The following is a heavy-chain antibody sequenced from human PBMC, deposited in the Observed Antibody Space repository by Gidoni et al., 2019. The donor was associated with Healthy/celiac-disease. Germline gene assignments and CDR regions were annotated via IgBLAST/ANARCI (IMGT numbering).Heavy chain of an antibody. J-gene: IGHJ4*02. CDR2: IYYSGST. D-gene: IGHD3-22*01. V-gene: IGHV4-39*01. Sequence: QLQLQESGPGLVKPSETLSLTCTVSGGSISSSSYYWGWIRQPPGKGLEWIGSIYYSGSTYYNPSLKSRVTISVDTSKNQFSLKLSSVTAADTAVYYCARPHRYYDSSGYSLYYFDYWGQGTLVTVSS. CDR1: GGSISSSSYY. CDR3: ARPHRYYDSSGYSLYYFDY.